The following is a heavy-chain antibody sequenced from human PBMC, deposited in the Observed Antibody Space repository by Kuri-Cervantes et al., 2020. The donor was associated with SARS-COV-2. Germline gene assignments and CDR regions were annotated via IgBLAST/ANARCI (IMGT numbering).Heavy chain of an antibody. Sequence: GGSLRLSCAASGFTFSGHWIHWVRQAPGKGLVWVSRINPDGSYTNNADSVKGRFTLSRDNAKNMLFLQMNSLRAEDTAVYYCARAYDLIYYYGMDVWGQGTTVTVSS. J-gene: IGHJ6*02. CDR2: INPDGSYT. V-gene: IGHV3-74*01. CDR3: ARAYDLIYYYGMDV. D-gene: IGHD3-22*01. CDR1: GFTFSGHW.